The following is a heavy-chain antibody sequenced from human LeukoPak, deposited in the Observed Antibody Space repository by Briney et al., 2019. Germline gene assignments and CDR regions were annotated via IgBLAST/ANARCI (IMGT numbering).Heavy chain of an antibody. CDR2: ILPIFGTA. V-gene: IGHV1-69*06. J-gene: IGHJ4*02. Sequence: GASVKVSCKASGGTFSSYAISWVRQPPGQGLEWMGGILPIFGTANYAQKFQGRVTITADKSTSTAYMELSSLRSEDTAVYYCARDREWGGYGSGREVSGFFDYWGQGTLVTVSS. D-gene: IGHD3-10*01. CDR1: GGTFSSYA. CDR3: ARDREWGGYGSGREVSGFFDY.